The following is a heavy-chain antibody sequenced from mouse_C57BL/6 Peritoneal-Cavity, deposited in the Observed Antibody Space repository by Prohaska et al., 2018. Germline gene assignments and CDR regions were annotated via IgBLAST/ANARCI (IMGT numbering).Heavy chain of an antibody. Sequence: EVPLLETGGGLVQPGGSRGLPCEGSGFTFSGFWMSWVRQTPGKTLEWIGDINSDSSVINYAPSIKDRFTIFRDNDKSSLYLQMSSVRSEDTAAYVCMRDRSSYSYFDVWGTRTTVTFSS. CDR1: GFTFSGFW. CDR3: MRDRSSYSYFDV. J-gene: IGHJ1*03. D-gene: IGHD1-1*01. V-gene: IGHV11-2*01. CDR2: INSDSSVI.